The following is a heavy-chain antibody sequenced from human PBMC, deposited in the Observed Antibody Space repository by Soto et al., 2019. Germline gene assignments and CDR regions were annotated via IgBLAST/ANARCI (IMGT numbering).Heavy chain of an antibody. Sequence: PGGSLRLSCIASGFTFSSYSMVWVRQAPGKGLEWISYIFADSSTIYYADSVEGRFTVSRDNSQNSLFLLMNSLRAEDTAVYYCARDKGWAFDYWGQGTLVTVSS. D-gene: IGHD6-19*01. CDR1: GFTFSSYS. V-gene: IGHV3-48*04. CDR2: IFADSSTI. CDR3: ARDKGWAFDY. J-gene: IGHJ4*02.